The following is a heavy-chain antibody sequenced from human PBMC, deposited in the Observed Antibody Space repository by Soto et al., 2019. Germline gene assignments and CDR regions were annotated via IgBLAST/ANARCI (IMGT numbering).Heavy chain of an antibody. V-gene: IGHV3-30*18. CDR2: ISYDGSNK. CDR1: GFTFSSYG. D-gene: IGHD4-17*01. CDR3: SKVNYGDYISVFHL. J-gene: IGHJ5*02. Sequence: QVQLVESGGGVVQPGRSLRLSCAASGFTFSSYGMHWVRQAPGKGLEWVAVISYDGSNKYYADSVKGRFTISRDNSKNTLCLQMNILRAEDTDEYYCSKVNYGDYISVFHLWGQGTLVTVSS.